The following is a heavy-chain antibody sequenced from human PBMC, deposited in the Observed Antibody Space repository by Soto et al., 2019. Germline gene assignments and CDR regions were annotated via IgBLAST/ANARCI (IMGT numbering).Heavy chain of an antibody. J-gene: IGHJ6*02. Sequence: TSETLSLTCTVSGGSISSYYWSWMRQPPGKGLEWIGYIYYSGSTNYNPSLKSRVTISVDTSKNQFSLKLSSVTAADTAVYYCARLTGYCSGGSCFFAGMDVWGQGTTVTVSS. D-gene: IGHD2-15*01. V-gene: IGHV4-59*01. CDR3: ARLTGYCSGGSCFFAGMDV. CDR2: IYYSGST. CDR1: GGSISSYY.